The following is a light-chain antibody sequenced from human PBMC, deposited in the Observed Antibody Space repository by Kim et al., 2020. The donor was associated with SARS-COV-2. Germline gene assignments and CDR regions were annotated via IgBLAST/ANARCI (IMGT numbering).Light chain of an antibody. CDR2: DVT. V-gene: IGLV2-14*04. CDR1: SSDVGGYNY. Sequence: GQSITISGTGTSSDVGGYNYVSWDQQHPGKAPKLMIYDVTKRPSGVSNRFSGSNSGNTASLTISGLQAEDEADYYCSSYTSSSTWVFGGGTQLTVL. J-gene: IGLJ3*02. CDR3: SSYTSSSTWV.